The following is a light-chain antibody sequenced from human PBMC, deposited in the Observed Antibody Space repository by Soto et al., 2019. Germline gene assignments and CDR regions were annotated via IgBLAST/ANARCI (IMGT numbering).Light chain of an antibody. V-gene: IGKV2-28*01. Sequence: EIAMTQSPLSLAVTPGEPASISCRSSQTLLHSNGYTYLDWYLQKPGQSPQLLIYLGSNRDAGVPDRFSGSGSGTDFTRKISRVEDEDVGIFCCMQGLRPMYTFGQGTKLEIK. CDR2: LGS. J-gene: IGKJ2*01. CDR3: MQGLRPMYT. CDR1: QTLLHSNGYTY.